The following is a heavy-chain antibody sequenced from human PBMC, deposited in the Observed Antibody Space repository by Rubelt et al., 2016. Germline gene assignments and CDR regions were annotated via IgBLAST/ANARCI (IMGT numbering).Heavy chain of an antibody. D-gene: IGHD3-10*01. CDR2: MYHSGST. Sequence: QVQLQESGPGLVKPSETLSLTCAVSGVSISPYSWTWIRQPPGKGLEWIGTMYHSGSTYYNPSLKSRVPISVDTSKNQFSLKLRSWTAADTAVYYCVREGMVRGELNFDYWGQGTLVTVSS. J-gene: IGHJ4*02. V-gene: IGHV4-59*12. CDR3: VREGMVRGELNFDY. CDR1: GVSISPYS.